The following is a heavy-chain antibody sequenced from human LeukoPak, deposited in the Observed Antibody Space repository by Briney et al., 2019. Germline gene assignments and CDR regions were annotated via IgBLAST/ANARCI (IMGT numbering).Heavy chain of an antibody. CDR1: GFPFSDHY. D-gene: IGHD3-16*01. CDR3: ATTPSYASGSRYGMDV. CDR2: ISGSSSTYA. J-gene: IGHJ6*02. V-gene: IGHV3-11*03. Sequence: GGSLRLSCAASGFPFSDHYMSWIRQAPGKGLEWVSYISGSSSTYAISADSVKGRFTISRDNAENSLYMQMSSVRAEDTAVYSCATTPSYASGSRYGMDVWGPGTTVTVSS.